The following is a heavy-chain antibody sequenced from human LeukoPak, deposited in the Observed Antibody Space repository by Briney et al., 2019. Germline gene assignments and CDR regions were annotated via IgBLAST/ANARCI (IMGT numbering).Heavy chain of an antibody. CDR2: IYCGGTT. J-gene: IGHJ5*02. CDR1: GFTVSSNY. V-gene: IGHV3-53*01. D-gene: IGHD6-13*01. Sequence: AGGSPRLSCAASGFTVSSNYMSWVRQAPGKGLEWVSVIYCGGTTYYADSVKGRFTISRDNSKNTLYLQMNSLRAEDTAVYYCARHSSSWSFDPWGQGTLVTVSS. CDR3: ARHSSSWSFDP.